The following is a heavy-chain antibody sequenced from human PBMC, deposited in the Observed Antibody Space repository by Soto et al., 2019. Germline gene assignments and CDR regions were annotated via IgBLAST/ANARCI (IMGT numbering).Heavy chain of an antibody. D-gene: IGHD5-18*01. CDR3: AKDRGYSYGWDYFDY. V-gene: IGHV3-23*01. CDR1: GFTFSSYA. Sequence: EVQLLESGGGLVQPGGSLRLSCAASGFTFSSYAMSWVRQAPGEGLEWVSAISGSGGSTYYADSVKGRFTISRDNSKNTLYLQMNSLRAEDTAVYYCAKDRGYSYGWDYFDYWGQGTLVTVSS. CDR2: ISGSGGST. J-gene: IGHJ4*02.